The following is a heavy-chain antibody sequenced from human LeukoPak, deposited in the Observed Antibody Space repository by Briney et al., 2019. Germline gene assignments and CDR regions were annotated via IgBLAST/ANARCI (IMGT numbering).Heavy chain of an antibody. J-gene: IGHJ4*02. V-gene: IGHV4-39*01. CDR2: IYYSGST. D-gene: IGHD3-22*01. CDR3: ARHLTSSGYFYPDY. Sequence: SETLSLTRTVSGDSISSSSYYWGWIRQPPGKGLEWIGSIYYSGSTYYNPSLKSRVTISVDTSKNQFSLKLSSVTAADTAVYYCARHLTSSGYFYPDYWGQGTLVTVSS. CDR1: GDSISSSSYY.